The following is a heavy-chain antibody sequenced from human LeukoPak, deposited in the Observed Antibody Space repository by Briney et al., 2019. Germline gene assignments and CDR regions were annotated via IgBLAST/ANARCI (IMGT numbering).Heavy chain of an antibody. CDR3: ARPRYSSGWAFDY. Sequence: KPSETLSLTCAVYGGSFSGYYWSWIRQPPGKGLEWIGEINHSGSTNYNPSLKSRVTISVDTSKNQFSLKLSSVTAADTAVYYCARPRYSSGWAFDYWGQGTLVTVSS. J-gene: IGHJ4*02. V-gene: IGHV4-34*01. CDR1: GGSFSGYY. CDR2: INHSGST. D-gene: IGHD6-19*01.